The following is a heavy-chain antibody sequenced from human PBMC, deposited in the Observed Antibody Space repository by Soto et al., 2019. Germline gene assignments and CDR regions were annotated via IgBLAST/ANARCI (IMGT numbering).Heavy chain of an antibody. Sequence: SETLSLTCAVSGASVTSDDYYWSWIRQPPGKGLEWIGYIYHSGSTYYNPSLKSRVSISIDTSQNQFSLKLTSLTAADTAVYYCARDPIFHYASSGYGGSYFDYWGQGSRVTVSS. J-gene: IGHJ4*02. V-gene: IGHV4-30-4*01. D-gene: IGHD3-22*01. CDR2: IYHSGST. CDR3: ARDPIFHYASSGYGGSYFDY. CDR1: GASVTSDDYY.